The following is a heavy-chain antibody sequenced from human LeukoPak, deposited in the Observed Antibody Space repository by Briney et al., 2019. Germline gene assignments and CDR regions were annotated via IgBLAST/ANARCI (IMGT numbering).Heavy chain of an antibody. CDR1: GYTFTSYG. D-gene: IGHD3-10*02. V-gene: IGHV1-18*01. CDR3: ARDNAYVQGYFDY. CDR2: ISVYNGNT. J-gene: IGHJ4*02. Sequence: ASVKVSCKASGYTFTSYGINWVRQATGQGLEWMGWISVYNGNTNYAQKFQGRVATTTDTSTSTAYMELRSLTSDDTAVYYCARDNAYVQGYFDYWGQGTLVTVSS.